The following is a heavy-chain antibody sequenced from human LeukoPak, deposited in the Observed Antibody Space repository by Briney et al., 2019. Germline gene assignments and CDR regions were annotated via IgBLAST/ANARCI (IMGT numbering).Heavy chain of an antibody. CDR3: ARDPGTIFDVLNYHFDC. Sequence: GGSLRLSCAASGFTFSNYVMHWVRQTPAKGLEWVAILSADGVDKRYADSVQGRFTISRDNFRSIFFLQMNSLRAEDTAIYYCARDPGTIFDVLNYHFDCWGQGTLVTVSS. D-gene: IGHD3-3*02. CDR2: LSADGVDK. CDR1: GFTFSNYV. V-gene: IGHV3-30-3*01. J-gene: IGHJ4*02.